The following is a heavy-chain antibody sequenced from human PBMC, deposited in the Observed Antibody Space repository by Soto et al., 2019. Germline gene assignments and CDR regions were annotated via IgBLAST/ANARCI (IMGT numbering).Heavy chain of an antibody. CDR3: ARVVAFLDY. J-gene: IGHJ4*02. V-gene: IGHV1-3*01. CDR1: GYTFSSYA. Sequence: ASVKVSCKASGYTFSSYAIHWVRQAPGQGLEWMGWIHAGNGNTKYSQSFHGRVTISRDTSATTAYMELNSLRSEDTAVYYCARVVAFLDYWGQGTLVTVSS. CDR2: IHAGNGNT. D-gene: IGHD2-15*01.